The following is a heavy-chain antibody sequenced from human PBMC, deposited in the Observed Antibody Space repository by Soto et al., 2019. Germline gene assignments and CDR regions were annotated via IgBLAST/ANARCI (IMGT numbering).Heavy chain of an antibody. CDR2: ISGSGGST. Sequence: GGSLRLSCAASGFTFSSYAMSWVRQAPGKGLEWVSAISGSGGSTFYADSVKGRFTISSDSSRNTLYLQMNSLRAEDTAVYYCAKETSSSWFPLDHRGQGTQVTVSS. V-gene: IGHV3-23*01. CDR1: GFTFSSYA. CDR3: AKETSSSWFPLDH. D-gene: IGHD6-13*01. J-gene: IGHJ4*02.